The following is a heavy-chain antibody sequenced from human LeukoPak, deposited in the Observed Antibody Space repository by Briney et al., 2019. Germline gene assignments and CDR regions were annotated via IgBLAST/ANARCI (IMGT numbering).Heavy chain of an antibody. Sequence: GRSLRLSCAASGFTFSSYAMHWVRQAPGKGLEWVAVISYDGSNKYYADSVKGRFTISRDNSKNTLYLQMNSLRAEDTAVYYCARGYDSSGYYYSYFDYWGQGTLGTVSS. V-gene: IGHV3-30-3*01. D-gene: IGHD3-22*01. CDR2: ISYDGSNK. J-gene: IGHJ4*02. CDR3: ARGYDSSGYYYSYFDY. CDR1: GFTFSSYA.